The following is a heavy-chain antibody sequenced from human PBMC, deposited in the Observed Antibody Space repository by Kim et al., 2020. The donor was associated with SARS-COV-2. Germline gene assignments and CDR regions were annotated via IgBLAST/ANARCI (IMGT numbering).Heavy chain of an antibody. V-gene: IGHV3-30*18. CDR3: AKDQKYYDFWSGYFSRLDDAEHYFYYGMVV. Sequence: GGSLRLSCAASGFTFSSYGMHWVRQAPGKGLEWVAVISYDGSNKYNADSVKGRLTISRTNSKNSLFLQMNSLRAEDTAVDYCAKDQKYYDFWSGYFSRLDDAEHYFYYGMVVWGRGTTVTVSS. CDR2: ISYDGSNK. J-gene: IGHJ6*02. CDR1: GFTFSSYG. D-gene: IGHD3-3*01.